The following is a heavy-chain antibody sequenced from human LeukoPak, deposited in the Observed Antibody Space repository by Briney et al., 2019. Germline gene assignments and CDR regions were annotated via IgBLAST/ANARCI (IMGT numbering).Heavy chain of an antibody. CDR2: INHSGST. J-gene: IGHJ4*02. CDR3: ARVGGGYSYGYGKLDY. V-gene: IGHV4-34*01. D-gene: IGHD5-18*01. CDR1: GGSFSGYY. Sequence: NPSETLSLTCAVYGGSFSGYYWSWIRQPPGKGLEWIGEINHSGSTNYNPSLKSRVTISVDTSKNQFSLKLSSVTAADTAVYYCARVGGGYSYGYGKLDYWGQGTLVTVSS.